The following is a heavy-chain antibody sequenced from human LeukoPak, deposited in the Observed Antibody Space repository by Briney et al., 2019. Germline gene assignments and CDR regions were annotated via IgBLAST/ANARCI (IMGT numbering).Heavy chain of an antibody. Sequence: ASVKVSCKASGYTFTANGITWVRQAPGQGLEWMGWISAYNGDTVYAQMFQGRVTMTTDTSTSTAYMEVTNLRSDDTAMYYCARSGRCSGVGCYAQGIDYWGQGTLVTVSS. CDR3: ARSGRCSGVGCYAQGIDY. V-gene: IGHV1-18*01. D-gene: IGHD2-2*01. CDR1: GYTFTANG. CDR2: ISAYNGDT. J-gene: IGHJ4*02.